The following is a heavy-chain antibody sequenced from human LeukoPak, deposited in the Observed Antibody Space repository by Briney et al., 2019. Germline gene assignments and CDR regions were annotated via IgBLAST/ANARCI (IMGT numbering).Heavy chain of an antibody. V-gene: IGHV3-23*01. D-gene: IGHD2-15*01. J-gene: IGHJ4*02. CDR1: GFTFSSFA. CDR2: ISGSGGST. Sequence: GVLRLSCAASGFTFSSFALSWVRQAPGKGLEWVSSISGSGGSTSYAGSVTGRFTISRDISTNTLYLQMDSLRAEDTAVYYCAKAPSRYCSGGSCYSDSSGFDYWGQGTLVTVSS. CDR3: AKAPSRYCSGGSCYSDSSGFDY.